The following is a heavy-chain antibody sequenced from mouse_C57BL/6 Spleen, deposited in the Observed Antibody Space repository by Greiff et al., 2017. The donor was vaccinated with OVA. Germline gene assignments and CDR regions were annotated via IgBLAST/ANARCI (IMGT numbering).Heavy chain of an antibody. CDR3: ARALITTVVAPFDY. J-gene: IGHJ2*01. V-gene: IGHV1-52*01. CDR1: GYTFTSYW. Sequence: VQLQQPWAELVRPGSSVKLSCKASGYTFTSYWMHWVKQRPIQGLEWIGNIDPSDSETHYNQKFKDKGTLNVDKSSSTAYMQLSSLTSEDSAVYYCARALITTVVAPFDYWGQGTTLTVSS. D-gene: IGHD1-1*01. CDR2: IDPSDSET.